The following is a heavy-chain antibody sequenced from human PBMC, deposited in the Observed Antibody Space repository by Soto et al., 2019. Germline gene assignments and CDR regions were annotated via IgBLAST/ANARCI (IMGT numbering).Heavy chain of an antibody. J-gene: IGHJ6*02. CDR2: IMPVFPTP. CDR1: GGTFSTSA. Sequence: QVQLVQSGAEVKKPGSSVKVSCKASGGTFSTSAISWVRQAPGQGLEWVGGIMPVFPTPDYAQNFQGRVTITADESTTTAYLELSSLRADDTAVYYCARDKDRLQLGGNYYYILDVWGQGTAITVSS. V-gene: IGHV1-69*12. CDR3: ARDKDRLQLGGNYYYILDV. D-gene: IGHD1-1*01.